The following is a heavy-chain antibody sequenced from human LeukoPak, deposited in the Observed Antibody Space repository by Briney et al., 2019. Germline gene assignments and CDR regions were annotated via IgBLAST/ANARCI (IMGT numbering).Heavy chain of an antibody. D-gene: IGHD3-22*01. CDR3: ARYVDPYDISPHSLDM. CDR1: GDSITTSY. CDR2: IYYSGNT. J-gene: IGHJ3*02. Sequence: SETLSLTCTVSGDSITTSYWSWIRQPPGKGLEWIGYIYYSGNTNYNPSLRSRVTISVDTSKSQFSLHLTSVTAADTAVYYCARYVDPYDISPHSLDMWGQGTVVTVSS. V-gene: IGHV4-59*01.